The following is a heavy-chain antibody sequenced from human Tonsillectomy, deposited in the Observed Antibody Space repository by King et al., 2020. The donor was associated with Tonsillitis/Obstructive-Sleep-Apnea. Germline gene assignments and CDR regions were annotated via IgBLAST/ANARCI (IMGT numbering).Heavy chain of an antibody. Sequence: TLKESDPTLVKPTQTLTLTCTFSGFSLSTNRVGVGWIRQPPGKALEWLALIYWDDDERYSPSLKSRLTITKDTSKNQVVLTMTNMDPVDTATFYCAQTNYYDSSAYWGFDYWGQGTLVTVSS. D-gene: IGHD3-22*01. V-gene: IGHV2-5*02. CDR2: IYWDDDE. J-gene: IGHJ4*02. CDR1: GFSLSTNRVG. CDR3: AQTNYYDSSAYWGFDY.